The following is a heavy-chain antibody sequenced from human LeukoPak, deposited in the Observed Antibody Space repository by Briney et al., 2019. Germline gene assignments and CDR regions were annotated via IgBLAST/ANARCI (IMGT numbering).Heavy chain of an antibody. J-gene: IGHJ4*02. CDR1: GGSISSSNYF. V-gene: IGHV4-39*07. Sequence: SETLSLTCTVSGGSISSSNYFWGWVRQPPGKGLEWIGTISYSGTTHDNPSLKSRVIISVDTSKKQFSLRLSSVTAADTAAYYCARHLEYASGWFIHDYWGQGTLVTVSS. D-gene: IGHD6-19*01. CDR2: ISYSGTT. CDR3: ARHLEYASGWFIHDY.